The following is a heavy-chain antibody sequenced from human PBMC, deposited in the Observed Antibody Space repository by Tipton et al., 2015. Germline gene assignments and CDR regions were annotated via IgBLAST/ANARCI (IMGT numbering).Heavy chain of an antibody. CDR2: ISSGSSTK. CDR1: GFTFSSYN. J-gene: IGHJ4*02. Sequence: GSLRLSCAASGFTFSSYNMNWVRQAPGKGLEWVSYISSGSSTKYYADSVKGRFTISRDNAKNSLYLQMNSLRAEDTAVYYCARVRWLVLFDYWGQGTLVTVSS. CDR3: ARVRWLVLFDY. D-gene: IGHD6-19*01. V-gene: IGHV3-48*01.